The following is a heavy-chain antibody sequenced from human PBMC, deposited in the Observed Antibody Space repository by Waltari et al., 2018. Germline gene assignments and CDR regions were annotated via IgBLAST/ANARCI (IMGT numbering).Heavy chain of an antibody. CDR3: ATTWDNESYHYNVIDL. J-gene: IGHJ6*02. D-gene: IGHD1-26*01. V-gene: IGHV1-24*01. Sequence: QVQLVQSGAEVKKPGASVKVSCKVSGYTLTELSMHWVRQAPGKGLEWMGGFDPEDGETIYAQKFQGRVTMTEDTSTDTAYMELSSLRSEDTAMYYCATTWDNESYHYNVIDLWGQGTRVTVSS. CDR2: FDPEDGET. CDR1: GYTLTELS.